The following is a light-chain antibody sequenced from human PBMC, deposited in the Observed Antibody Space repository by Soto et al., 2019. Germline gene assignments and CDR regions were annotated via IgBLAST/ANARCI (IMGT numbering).Light chain of an antibody. CDR3: QQYGSSPWT. J-gene: IGKJ1*01. CDR1: QSVSSSY. CDR2: GAS. V-gene: IGKV3-20*01. Sequence: EIVLTQSPGTLSLSPGERATLSCRASQSVSSSYLAWYQQKPGQAPSLLIYGASSRATCIPDMFSGSGSGTDFTLTISRLEPEDFAVYYCQQYGSSPWTFGQGTKVEIK.